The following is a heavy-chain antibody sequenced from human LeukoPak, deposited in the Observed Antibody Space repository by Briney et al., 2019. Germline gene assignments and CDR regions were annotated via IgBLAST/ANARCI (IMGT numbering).Heavy chain of an antibody. J-gene: IGHJ3*02. Sequence: SVKVSCKASGGTFSSYAIGWVRQAPGQGLEWMGGIIPIFGTANYAQKFQGRVTITADESTSTAYMELSSLRSEDTAVYYCARGPERWLQLGHAFDIWGQGTMVTVSS. CDR1: GGTFSSYA. D-gene: IGHD5-24*01. CDR3: ARGPERWLQLGHAFDI. CDR2: IIPIFGTA. V-gene: IGHV1-69*13.